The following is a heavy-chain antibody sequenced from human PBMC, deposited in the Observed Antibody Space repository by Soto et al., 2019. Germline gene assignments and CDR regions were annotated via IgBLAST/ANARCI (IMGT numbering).Heavy chain of an antibody. CDR2: VKQDGSEI. CDR3: ARDPGISSGWYYFDY. Sequence: PGGSLRLSCAASGFTFSNHWMTWVRQAPGKGLEWVASVKQDGSEIYYGDSVKGRFTISRDNAKNSLFLQLNSLRAEDTAMYYCARDPGISSGWYYFDYWGQGTLVTV. V-gene: IGHV3-7*05. CDR1: GFTFSNHW. J-gene: IGHJ4*02. D-gene: IGHD6-19*01.